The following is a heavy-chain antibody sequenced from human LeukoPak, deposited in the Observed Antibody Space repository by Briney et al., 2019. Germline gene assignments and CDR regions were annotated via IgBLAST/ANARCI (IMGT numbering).Heavy chain of an antibody. Sequence: PGGSLRLSCAASGFTFSSYWMSWVRQAPGKGLEWVANIKQDGSEKYYVDSVKGRFTISRDNAKNSLYLQMNSLRAEDTAVYYCARVMVRGKEGLDPWGQGTLVTVSS. CDR1: GFTFSSYW. V-gene: IGHV3-7*01. CDR2: IKQDGSEK. CDR3: ARVMVRGKEGLDP. D-gene: IGHD3-10*01. J-gene: IGHJ5*02.